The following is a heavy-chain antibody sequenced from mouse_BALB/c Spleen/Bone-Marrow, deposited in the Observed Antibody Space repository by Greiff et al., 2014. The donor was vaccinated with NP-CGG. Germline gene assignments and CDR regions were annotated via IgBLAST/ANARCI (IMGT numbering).Heavy chain of an antibody. D-gene: IGHD2-1*01. CDR1: GFNIKDTY. CDR2: IDPANGST. CDR3: ASSGNYEGGAMDY. V-gene: IGHV14-3*02. J-gene: IGHJ4*01. Sequence: VQLKESGAELVKPGASVKLSCTASGFNIKDTYMHWVKQRPEQGLEWIGRIDPANGSTKYVPTFQGKATITADTSSNTAYLQLSSLTSEDTAVYYCASSGNYEGGAMDYWGQGISVTVSS.